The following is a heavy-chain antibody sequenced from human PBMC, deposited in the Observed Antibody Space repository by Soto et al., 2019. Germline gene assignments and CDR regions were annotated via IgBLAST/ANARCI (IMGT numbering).Heavy chain of an antibody. V-gene: IGHV3-21*01. Sequence: SGASLRLSCAASGFTFSSYAMSWVRQALGKGLECVSSISSSSSYIYYADSVNGRFTISRATAKNSLYLQMNSMRAEDTAVYYCARGDSWNYGGYYYYGMDVWGQGTTVTVSS. CDR1: GFTFSSYA. D-gene: IGHD1-7*01. CDR2: ISSSSSYI. CDR3: ARGDSWNYGGYYYYGMDV. J-gene: IGHJ6*02.